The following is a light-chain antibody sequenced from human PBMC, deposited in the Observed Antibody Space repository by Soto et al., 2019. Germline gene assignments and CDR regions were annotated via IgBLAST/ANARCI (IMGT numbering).Light chain of an antibody. V-gene: IGKV1-9*01. CDR3: LELNTLPFT. CDR1: HGISSY. Sequence: DIQLTQSPSFLSASVGDRVTISCRASHGISSYLDWYQQTPGKSPKLLIYASSILQSGVRSKFSGSGSGTQCTLTISILQLEDFATYYCLELNTLPFTFGQGTLLAI. J-gene: IGKJ5*01. CDR2: ASS.